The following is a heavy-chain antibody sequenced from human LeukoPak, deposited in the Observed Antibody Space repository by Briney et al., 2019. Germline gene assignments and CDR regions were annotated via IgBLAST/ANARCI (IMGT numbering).Heavy chain of an antibody. CDR1: GFSFSSYA. J-gene: IGHJ4*02. Sequence: GGSLRLSCAASGFSFSSYAMSWVRQAPGKGLEWDSGISGSGGSTYYADSVKGRFTISRDNSKNTLYLQMDSLRAEDTAVYYCAKADSSGWPTGFDYWGQGTLVTVSS. V-gene: IGHV3-23*01. CDR3: AKADSSGWPTGFDY. CDR2: ISGSGGST. D-gene: IGHD6-19*01.